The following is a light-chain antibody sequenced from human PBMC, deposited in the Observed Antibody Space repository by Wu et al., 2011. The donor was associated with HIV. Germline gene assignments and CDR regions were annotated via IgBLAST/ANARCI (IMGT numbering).Light chain of an antibody. V-gene: IGKV3-11*01. CDR2: DAS. CDR3: QQRGYWGT. J-gene: IGKJ4*01. CDR1: QSVSSS. Sequence: EIVLTQSPVTLSLSPGERATLSCRASQSVSSSLVWFQQKPGQAPRLLIYDASNRVTGIPPRFSGSGSGTHFTLNISSLEPEDFAVYYCQQRGYWGTFGGGTKVETK.